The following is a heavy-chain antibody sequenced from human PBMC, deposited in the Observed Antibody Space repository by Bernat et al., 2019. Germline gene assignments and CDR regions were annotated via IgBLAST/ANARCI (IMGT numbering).Heavy chain of an antibody. CDR1: GFTFSSYW. J-gene: IGHJ4*02. CDR3: AREGSDYGDPELDY. Sequence: VQLVESGGGLVKPGGSLRLSCAASGFTFSSYWMSWVRQAPGKGLEWVANIKQDGSEKYYVDSVKGRFTISRDNAKNSLYLQMNSLRAEDTAVYYCAREGSDYGDPELDYWGQGTLVTVSS. CDR2: IKQDGSEK. V-gene: IGHV3-7*03. D-gene: IGHD4-17*01.